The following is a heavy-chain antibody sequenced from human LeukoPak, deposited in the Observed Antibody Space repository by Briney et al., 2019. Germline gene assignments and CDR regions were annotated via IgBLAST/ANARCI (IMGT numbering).Heavy chain of an antibody. CDR1: GFTFDDYA. D-gene: IGHD5-18*01. V-gene: IGHV3-9*01. J-gene: IGHJ4*02. CDR2: ISWNSGSI. CDR3: AKGLRGYSYAFDY. Sequence: GGSLRLSCAVSGFTFDDYAMHWVQQVPGKGLEWVSSISWNSGSIGYADSVKGRFTISRDNAKNSLYLQMNSLRAEDTALYYCAKGLRGYSYAFDYWGQGTLVTVSS.